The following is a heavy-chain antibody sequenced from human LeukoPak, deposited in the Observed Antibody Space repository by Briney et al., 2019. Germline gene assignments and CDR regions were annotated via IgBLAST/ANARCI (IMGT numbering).Heavy chain of an antibody. V-gene: IGHV3-30*02. CDR3: AKDLGIGSGSYYRPYYYYYGMDV. J-gene: IGHJ6*02. D-gene: IGHD3-10*01. CDR1: GFTFSSYG. Sequence: GESLRLSCAASGFTFSSYGMHWVRQAPGKGLEWVTFIRYDGSNKYYADSVKGRFTISRDNSKNTLYLQMNSLRAEDTAVYYCAKDLGIGSGSYYRPYYYYYGMDVWGQGTTVTVSS. CDR2: IRYDGSNK.